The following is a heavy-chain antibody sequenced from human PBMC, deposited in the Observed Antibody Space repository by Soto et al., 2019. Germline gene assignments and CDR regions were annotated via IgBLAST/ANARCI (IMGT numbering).Heavy chain of an antibody. CDR3: ARSQRGRTAFTFDY. J-gene: IGHJ4*02. Sequence: TLSLTCTVSGGSISSGGYYWSWIRQHPGKGLEWIGYIYYSGTTNYNSYLKSRLSLSVDMSKNQFSLKLASVTAADTAVYFCARSQRGRTAFTFDYWGQGALVTVSS. D-gene: IGHD3-16*01. CDR2: IYYSGTT. CDR1: GGSISSGGYY. V-gene: IGHV4-61*08.